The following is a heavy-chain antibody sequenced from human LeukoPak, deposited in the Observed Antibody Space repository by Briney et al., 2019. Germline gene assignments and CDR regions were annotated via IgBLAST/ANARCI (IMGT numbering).Heavy chain of an antibody. V-gene: IGHV4-34*01. CDR3: ARDGDRSPSDNDASDI. J-gene: IGHJ3*02. D-gene: IGHD3-10*01. Sequence: SETLSLTCAVYGGSFSGYYWSWIRQPPGKGLEWIGEINHSGSTNYNPSLKSRVTISVDTSKNQFSLKLSSVTAADTAVYYCARDGDRSPSDNDASDIWGQGTMVTVSS. CDR2: INHSGST. CDR1: GGSFSGYY.